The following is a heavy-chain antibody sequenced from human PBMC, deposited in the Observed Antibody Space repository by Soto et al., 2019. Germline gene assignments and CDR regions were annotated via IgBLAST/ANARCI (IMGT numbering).Heavy chain of an antibody. V-gene: IGHV1-3*01. CDR1: GYTFTSYA. Sequence: ASVKVSCKASGYTFTSYAMHWVRQAPGQRLEWMGGINAGDGNTKYSQKFQGRVTMTKDTSTNTAYMELSSLRSEDTAVYYCATWSGEAFDIWGQGTMVTVSS. CDR2: INAGDGNT. D-gene: IGHD3-3*01. CDR3: ATWSGEAFDI. J-gene: IGHJ3*02.